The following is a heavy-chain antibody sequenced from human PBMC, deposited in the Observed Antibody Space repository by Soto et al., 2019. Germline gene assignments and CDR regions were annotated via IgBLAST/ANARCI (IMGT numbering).Heavy chain of an antibody. CDR2: INAGNGNT. V-gene: IGHV1-3*01. Sequence: QVHLVQSGAEVKKPGASVKVSCKASGYTFTSYAMHWVRQAPGQRLEWMGWINAGNGNTKYSQKFQGRVTITRDTPASTAYRERRSLRSEDTAVYYWGRGPGAPAAPGDYGGQGTLVTVSS. CDR3: GRGPGAPAAPGDY. CDR1: GYTFTSYA. J-gene: IGHJ4*02.